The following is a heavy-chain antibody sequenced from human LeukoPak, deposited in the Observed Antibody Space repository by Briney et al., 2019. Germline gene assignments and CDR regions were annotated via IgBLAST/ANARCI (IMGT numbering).Heavy chain of an antibody. CDR2: ITPIFGTA. D-gene: IGHD3-22*01. J-gene: IGHJ4*02. Sequence: VASVKVPCKASGGTFSSYAISWVRQAPGQGLEWMGGITPIFGTANYAQKFQGRVTITADESTSTAYMELSSLRSEDTAVYYCARDQLSRYYDSSGHDYWGQGTQVTVSS. CDR1: GGTFSSYA. CDR3: ARDQLSRYYDSSGHDY. V-gene: IGHV1-69*01.